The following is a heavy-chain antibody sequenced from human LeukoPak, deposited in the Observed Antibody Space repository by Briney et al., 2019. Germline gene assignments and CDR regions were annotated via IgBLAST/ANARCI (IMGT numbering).Heavy chain of an antibody. V-gene: IGHV3-23*01. CDR3: TTSMTTVTTGS. D-gene: IGHD4-17*01. CDR2: IRGSGGST. Sequence: GGSLRLSCAASGFTFSSYAMIWVRQAPGKGLEWVSAIRGSGGSTYYADSVKDRFTISRDNSKNTLYLQMNSLKTEDTAVYYCTTSMTTVTTGSWGQGTLVTVSS. CDR1: GFTFSSYA. J-gene: IGHJ4*02.